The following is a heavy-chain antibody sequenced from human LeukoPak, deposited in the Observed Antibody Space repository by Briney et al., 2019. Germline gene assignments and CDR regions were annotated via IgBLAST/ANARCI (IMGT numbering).Heavy chain of an antibody. CDR3: ARGAGSSWYGDY. D-gene: IGHD6-13*01. CDR2: ISSDGNNQ. J-gene: IGHJ4*02. V-gene: IGHV3-30-3*01. Sequence: GRSLRLSCAASGFTFSSNAMNWVRQAPGKGLEWVAVISSDGNNQYYADSVKGRFTISRDNSKNTVYLQMNSLRNEDTAMYYCARGAGSSWYGDYWGQGTLVTVTS. CDR1: GFTFSSNA.